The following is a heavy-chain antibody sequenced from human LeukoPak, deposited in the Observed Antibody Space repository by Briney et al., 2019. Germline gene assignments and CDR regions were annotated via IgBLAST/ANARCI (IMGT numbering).Heavy chain of an antibody. CDR2: IYPGDSDT. CDR1: GYSFTSYW. V-gene: IGHV5-51*01. J-gene: IGHJ5*02. CDR3: ARSSIHCSSTSCYSSWFDP. D-gene: IGHD2-2*01. Sequence: GESLKISGKGSGYSFTSYWIGWVRQMPGKGLEWMGIIYPGDSDTRYSPSFQGQVTISADKSISTAYLQWSSLKASDTAMYYCARSSIHCSSTSCYSSWFDPWGQGTLVTVSS.